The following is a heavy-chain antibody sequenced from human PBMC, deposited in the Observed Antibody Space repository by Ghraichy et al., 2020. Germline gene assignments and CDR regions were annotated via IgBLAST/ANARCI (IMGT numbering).Heavy chain of an antibody. CDR3: ASPTGAGATQGFDY. CDR1: GFTFSSYS. V-gene: IGHV3-21*01. D-gene: IGHD1-26*01. CDR2: ISSSSSYI. J-gene: IGHJ4*02. Sequence: GGSLRLSCAASGFTFSSYSMNWVRQAPGKGLEWVSSISSSSSYIYYADSVKGRFTISRDNAKNSLYLQMNSLRAEDTAVYYCASPTGAGATQGFDYWGQGTLVTVSS.